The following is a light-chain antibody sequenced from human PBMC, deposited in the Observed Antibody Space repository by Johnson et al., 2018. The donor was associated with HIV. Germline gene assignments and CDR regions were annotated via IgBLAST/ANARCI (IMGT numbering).Light chain of an antibody. V-gene: IGLV1-51*02. CDR2: ENN. Sequence: QAVLTQPPSVSAAPGQKVTIYCSGSRSSTGRNYASWYQQLPGTASKLLIYENNKRPSGIPDRFSGSKSGTSATMGITGLHPGDEAVYYCGTWDSSLSANVFGTVTKVTVL. CDR3: GTWDSSLSANV. J-gene: IGLJ1*01. CDR1: RSSTGRNY.